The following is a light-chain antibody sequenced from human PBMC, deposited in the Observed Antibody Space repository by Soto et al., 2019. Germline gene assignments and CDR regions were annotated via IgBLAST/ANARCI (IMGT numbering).Light chain of an antibody. CDR3: CSYAGSYTFV. CDR1: STDVGAYNY. Sequence: QSALTQPRSVSGSPGQSVTISCTGTSTDVGAYNYVPWYQQHPGKAPKFMIFDVSKRPSGVPDRFSGSKSGDTASLTISGLQAEDEADYYCCSYAGSYTFVFGTGTKLTVL. V-gene: IGLV2-11*01. CDR2: DVS. J-gene: IGLJ1*01.